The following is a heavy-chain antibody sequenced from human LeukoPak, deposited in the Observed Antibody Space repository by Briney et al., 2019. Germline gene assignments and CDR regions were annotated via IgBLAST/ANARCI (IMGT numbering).Heavy chain of an antibody. CDR3: ARDRRWYSSGWYGIDY. J-gene: IGHJ4*02. Sequence: SVKVSCKASGGTFSSYAISWVRQAPGRGLEWMGGIIPIFGTANYAQKFQGRVTITTDESTSTAYMELSSLRSEDTAVYYCARDRRWYSSGWYGIDYWGQGTLVTVSS. D-gene: IGHD6-19*01. CDR1: GGTFSSYA. V-gene: IGHV1-69*05. CDR2: IIPIFGTA.